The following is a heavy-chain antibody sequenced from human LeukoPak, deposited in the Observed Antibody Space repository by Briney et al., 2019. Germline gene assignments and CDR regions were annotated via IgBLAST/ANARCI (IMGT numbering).Heavy chain of an antibody. CDR3: VKDVVVVPAAIIYDAFDI. CDR2: ISSNGGST. J-gene: IGHJ3*02. CDR1: GFTFSSYA. V-gene: IGHV3-64D*06. Sequence: SGGSLRLSCSASGFTFSSYAMHWVRQAPGKGLEYVSAISSNGGSTYYADSVKGRFTISRDNSKNTLHLQMSSLRAEDTAVCYCVKDVVVVPAAIIYDAFDIWGQGTMVTVSS. D-gene: IGHD2-2*02.